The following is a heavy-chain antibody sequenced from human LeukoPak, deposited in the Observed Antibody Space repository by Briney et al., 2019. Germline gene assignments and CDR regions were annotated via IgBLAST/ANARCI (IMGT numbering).Heavy chain of an antibody. D-gene: IGHD1-26*01. V-gene: IGHV4-61*01. CDR1: GGSVSRGSYY. CDR3: ARGRLGATY. J-gene: IGHJ4*02. Sequence: SETLSLTCTVSGGSVSRGSYYWSWTRQPPGKGLEWIGYIHHSGTTNYSPSLKSRVTISVDMSKDQFFLNLTSVTAADTAVYYCARGRLGATYWGQGTLVTVSS. CDR2: IHHSGTT.